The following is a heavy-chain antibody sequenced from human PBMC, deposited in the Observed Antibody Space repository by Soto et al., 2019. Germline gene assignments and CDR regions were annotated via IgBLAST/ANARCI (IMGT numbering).Heavy chain of an antibody. V-gene: IGHV1-69*02. CDR1: GGTFSSYT. J-gene: IGHJ5*02. D-gene: IGHD2-2*01. CDR2: IIPILGIA. Sequence: ASVKVSCKASGGTFSSYTISWVRQAPGQGLEWMGRIIPILGIANYAQKFQGRVTITADKSTSTAYMELSSLRSEDTAVYYCARGPLVVVPAATKGGFDWFDPWGQGTLVTVSS. CDR3: ARGPLVVVPAATKGGFDWFDP.